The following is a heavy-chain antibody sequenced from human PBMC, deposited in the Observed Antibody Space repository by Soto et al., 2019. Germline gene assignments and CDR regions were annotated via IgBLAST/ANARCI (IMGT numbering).Heavy chain of an antibody. D-gene: IGHD1-26*01. J-gene: IGHJ4*02. CDR3: ARGAIVVLNYFES. V-gene: IGHV1-69*02. Sequence: QVQLVQSGTEVKKPGSSVKVSCKASGGTFRNYPINWVRQAPGQGLEWMGSIFPLTDIPDYAQNFQARLTXXXEXXTSTAYMELSRLTADNTAMYFCARGAIVVLNYFESWGQGALVTVS. CDR1: GGTFRNYP. CDR2: IFPLTDIP.